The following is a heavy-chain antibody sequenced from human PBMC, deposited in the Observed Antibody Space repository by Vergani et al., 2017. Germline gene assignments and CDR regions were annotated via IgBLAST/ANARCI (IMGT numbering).Heavy chain of an antibody. D-gene: IGHD5-12*01. V-gene: IGHV4-59*01. J-gene: IGHJ6*02. Sequence: QVQLQESGPGLVKPSETLSLTCTVSGGSISSYYWSWLRQPPGKGLEWIGYIYYTGSTNYNPSLRSRVTISIDTSKNQFSLKLSSVTAADTAVYYGAGGGYSGYDFNYCGMGVWGQGTTVTVSS. CDR3: AGGGYSGYDFNYCGMGV. CDR1: GGSISSYY. CDR2: IYYTGST.